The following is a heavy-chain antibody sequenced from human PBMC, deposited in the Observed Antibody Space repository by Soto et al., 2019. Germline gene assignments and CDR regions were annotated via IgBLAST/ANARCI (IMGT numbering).Heavy chain of an antibody. D-gene: IGHD3-9*01. Sequence: QVQLQESGPGLVKPAETLSLTCTVSGDSNSSYYWSWIRQSPGKGLEWIWYISYSGSTTYNPSLKNPLTISLHTSNNQFSLTLDSVTAADTAVYYCARARNFLTGYYKGGFYYFDYWGQGTLVTVSS. CDR3: ARARNFLTGYYKGGFYYFDY. CDR1: GDSNSSYY. J-gene: IGHJ4*02. CDR2: ISYSGST. V-gene: IGHV4-59*01.